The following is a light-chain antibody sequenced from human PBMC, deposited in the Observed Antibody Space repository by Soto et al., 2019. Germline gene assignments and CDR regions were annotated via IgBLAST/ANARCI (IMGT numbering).Light chain of an antibody. CDR3: QQYGSSRLT. V-gene: IGKV3-20*01. CDR2: GAS. Sequence: EIVLTHSPGTLSLSPGERATLSCRASQSVSSSYIAWYQQKPGQAPRLLIYGASSRAIGIPDRFSGSGSGTDFTLTISRLEPEDFAVYYCQQYGSSRLTFGQGTRLEIK. CDR1: QSVSSSY. J-gene: IGKJ5*01.